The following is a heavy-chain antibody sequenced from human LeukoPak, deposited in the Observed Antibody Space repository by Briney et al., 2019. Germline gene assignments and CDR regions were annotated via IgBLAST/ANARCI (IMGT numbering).Heavy chain of an antibody. CDR3: ARDLFGEPYFDY. D-gene: IGHD3-10*02. Sequence: GGSLRLSCAASGFTFSSYWMSWVRQAPGKGLEWVSVIYSGGSTYYADSVKGRFTISRDNSKNTLYLQMNSLRAEDTAVYYCARDLFGEPYFDYWGQGTLVTVSS. V-gene: IGHV3-66*01. J-gene: IGHJ4*02. CDR1: GFTFSSYW. CDR2: IYSGGST.